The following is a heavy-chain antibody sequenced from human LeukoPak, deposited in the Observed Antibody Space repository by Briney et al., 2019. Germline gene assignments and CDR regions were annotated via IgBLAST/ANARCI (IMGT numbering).Heavy chain of an antibody. CDR3: ARDWSGYDPIGFFDH. Sequence: ASVKVSCKASGYTFTGYYMHWVRQAPGQGLEWLGWINLRSGGTRYAQKFQGRVTMTGDTSINTGYMEISGLTSDDAAVYFCARDWSGYDPIGFFDHWGQGTLVTVSS. D-gene: IGHD5-12*01. V-gene: IGHV1-2*02. J-gene: IGHJ5*02. CDR1: GYTFTGYY. CDR2: INLRSGGT.